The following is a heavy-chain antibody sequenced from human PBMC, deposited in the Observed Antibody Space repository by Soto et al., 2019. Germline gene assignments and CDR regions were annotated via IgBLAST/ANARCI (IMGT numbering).Heavy chain of an antibody. Sequence: PGGSLRLSCAASGFTFSSYAMHWVRQAPGKGLEWVAVISYDGSNKYYADSVKGRFTISRDNSKNTLYLQMNSLRAEDTAVYYCARDPSDSSGYPFDYWGQGTLVTVSS. CDR3: ARDPSDSSGYPFDY. D-gene: IGHD3-22*01. CDR2: ISYDGSNK. J-gene: IGHJ4*02. V-gene: IGHV3-30-3*01. CDR1: GFTFSSYA.